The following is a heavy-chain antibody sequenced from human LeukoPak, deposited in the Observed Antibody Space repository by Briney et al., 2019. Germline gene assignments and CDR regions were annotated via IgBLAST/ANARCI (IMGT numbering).Heavy chain of an antibody. CDR3: AAFRGDY. V-gene: IGHV3-53*01. Sequence: GGSLRLSCATSGGTFGDYAVSWVRQAPGKGLEWVALINSGGSTYYADSVKGRFTISRDNSKNTLNFQMNNLRAEDTAVYYCAAFRGDYWGQGTLVSVSS. D-gene: IGHD3-3*02. CDR2: INSGGST. J-gene: IGHJ4*02. CDR1: GGTFGDYA.